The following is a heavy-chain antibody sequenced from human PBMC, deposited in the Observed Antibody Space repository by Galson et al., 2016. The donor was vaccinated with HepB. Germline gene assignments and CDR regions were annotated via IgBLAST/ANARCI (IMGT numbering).Heavy chain of an antibody. D-gene: IGHD3-16*02. CDR2: IKSKGDGETT. V-gene: IGHV3-15*07. CDR3: ARGFRLGDLSSPRERDAFDM. CDR1: GFTFSHAW. J-gene: IGHJ3*02. Sequence: SLRLSCAGSGFTFSHAWLNWVRQAPGKGLEWVGRIKSKGDGETTHYADSVKGRFTISRDNSKNTLYLQMNSLRAEDTAVYYCARGFRLGDLSSPRERDAFDMWGQGTMVTVSS.